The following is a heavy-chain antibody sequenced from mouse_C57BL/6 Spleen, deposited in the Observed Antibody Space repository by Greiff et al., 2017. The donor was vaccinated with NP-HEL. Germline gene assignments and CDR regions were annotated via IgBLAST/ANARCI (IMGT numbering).Heavy chain of an antibody. J-gene: IGHJ2*01. CDR3: ARPLITTVVATPYYDY. CDR2: ILPKSGST. Sequence: QVQLQQPGAELVKPGAPVTFSCRASAYTFTSYGLPWLKQRPGQGLEWIGLILPKSGSTTYNEKFKSKATLTVDKSSSTAYMQLSSLTSEDSAVYYCARPLITTVVATPYYDYWGQGTTLTVSS. D-gene: IGHD1-1*01. V-gene: IGHV1-64*01. CDR1: AYTFTSYG.